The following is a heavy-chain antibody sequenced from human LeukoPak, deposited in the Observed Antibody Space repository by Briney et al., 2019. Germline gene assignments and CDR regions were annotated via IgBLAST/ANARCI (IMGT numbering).Heavy chain of an antibody. J-gene: IGHJ4*02. CDR3: ARDCSGGSCYLYFDY. D-gene: IGHD2-15*01. CDR2: INPSGGST. V-gene: IGHV1-46*01. CDR1: GYTFTIYY. Sequence: ASVKVSCTASGYTFTIYYMHWVRQAPGQGLEWMGIINPSGGSTSYAQKFQGRVTMTTDTSTSTAYMELRSLRSDDTAVYYCARDCSGGSCYLYFDYWGQGTLVTVSS.